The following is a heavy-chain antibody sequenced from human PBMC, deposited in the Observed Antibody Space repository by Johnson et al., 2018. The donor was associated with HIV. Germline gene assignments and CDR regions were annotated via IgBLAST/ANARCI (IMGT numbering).Heavy chain of an antibody. CDR3: ATERAVVNANAFDI. CDR1: GFTFNNYG. CDR2: IWYDGSNK. D-gene: IGHD4-23*01. V-gene: IGHV3-30*02. Sequence: QVQLVESGGGVVQPGGSQRLYCAASGFTFNNYGMHWVRQAPGKGLEWVAFIWYDGSNKYYADSVKGRFTISRDNSKNILYLQMNTLRAEDTAVYYCATERAVVNANAFDIWGQGTMVTVSS. J-gene: IGHJ3*02.